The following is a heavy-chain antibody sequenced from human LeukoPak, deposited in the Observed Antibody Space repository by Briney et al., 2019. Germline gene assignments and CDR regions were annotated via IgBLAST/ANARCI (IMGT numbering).Heavy chain of an antibody. CDR3: ARGPPRFVAY. V-gene: IGHV4-38-2*02. J-gene: IGHJ4*02. CDR2: IQHSGST. Sequence: PSETLSLTCSVSGYSISSAYYWGWIRQPPGKGLEWIGSIQHSGSTFYNPSLKSPVTISADTSKNQSSLKRTSVTAADTAMYYCARGPPRFVAYWGQGTLVTVSS. CDR1: GYSISSAYY. D-gene: IGHD5-12*01.